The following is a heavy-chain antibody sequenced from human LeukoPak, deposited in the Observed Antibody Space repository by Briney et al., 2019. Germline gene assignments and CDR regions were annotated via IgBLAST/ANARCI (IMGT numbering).Heavy chain of an antibody. CDR1: GGSISSSSYY. Sequence: SETLSLTCTVSGGSISSSSYYWGWIRQPPGKGLEWIGSLYYSGSTYYNPSLKSRVTMSVDTSKNQFSLKLSSVTAADTAVYYCATNYDGAFDYWVQGTLVTVSS. V-gene: IGHV4-39*01. D-gene: IGHD4-23*01. CDR2: LYYSGST. CDR3: ATNYDGAFDY. J-gene: IGHJ4*02.